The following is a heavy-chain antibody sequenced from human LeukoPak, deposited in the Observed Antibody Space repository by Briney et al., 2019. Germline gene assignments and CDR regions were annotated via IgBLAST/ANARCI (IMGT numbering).Heavy chain of an antibody. V-gene: IGHV3-48*03. CDR1: GFTFSSYE. D-gene: IGHD3-22*01. J-gene: IGHJ6*03. CDR2: ISSSGSTI. Sequence: HTGGSLRLSCAASGFTFSSYEMNWVRQAPGKGLEWVSYISSSGSTIYYADSVKGRFTISRDNAKNSLYLQMNSLRAEDTAVYYCARDSSGYYHGAYYYYMDLWGKGTTVTVSS. CDR3: ARDSSGYYHGAYYYYMDL.